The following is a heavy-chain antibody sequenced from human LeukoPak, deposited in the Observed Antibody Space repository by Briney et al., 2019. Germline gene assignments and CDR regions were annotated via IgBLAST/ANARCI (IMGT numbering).Heavy chain of an antibody. Sequence: ASVKVSCKASGYTFTSYDINWVRQATGQGLEWMGWMNPNSGNTGYAQKFQGRVTMTRNTSISTAYMELSSLRSEDTAVYYCASTVVPAATVGDYYYYYGMDVWGKGTTVTVSS. CDR1: GYTFTSYD. D-gene: IGHD2-2*01. J-gene: IGHJ6*04. CDR2: MNPNSGNT. CDR3: ASTVVPAATVGDYYYYYGMDV. V-gene: IGHV1-8*01.